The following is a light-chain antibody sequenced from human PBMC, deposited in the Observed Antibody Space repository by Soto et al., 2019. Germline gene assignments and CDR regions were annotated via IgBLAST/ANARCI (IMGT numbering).Light chain of an antibody. Sequence: EIVLTQSPATLSLSPGERATLSCRASQSVSRYLAWYQQKPGQAPRLLIYDASNRATGIPARFSGSGSGTDFTLTISSLEPEDFAVYYCEQRSDWPLTFGGATKVEIK. J-gene: IGKJ4*01. CDR2: DAS. V-gene: IGKV3-11*01. CDR3: EQRSDWPLT. CDR1: QSVSRY.